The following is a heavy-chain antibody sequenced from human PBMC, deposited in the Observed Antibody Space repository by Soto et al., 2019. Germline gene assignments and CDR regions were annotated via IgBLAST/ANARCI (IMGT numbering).Heavy chain of an antibody. CDR1: GFTFSRYG. V-gene: IGHV3-21*01. Sequence: XGSLRLTFAASGFTFSRYGMNWVRQAPGKGLDWVSSISSTTNYIYYADSMKGRFTVSRDNAKNSVYLDMNSLSAEDTAVYYCARESEDLTSNFDYWGQGTLVTVSS. CDR2: ISSTTNYI. CDR3: ARESEDLTSNFDY. J-gene: IGHJ4*02.